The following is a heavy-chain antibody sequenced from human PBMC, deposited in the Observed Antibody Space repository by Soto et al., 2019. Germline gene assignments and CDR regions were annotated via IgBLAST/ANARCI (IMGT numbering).Heavy chain of an antibody. CDR1: GDSVSSNSAA. J-gene: IGHJ6*02. CDR2: TYYRSKWYN. Sequence: SQTLSLTCVISGDSVSSNSAAWSWIRQSPSRGLEWLGRTYYRSKWYNAYAVSVESRITVNPDTAKNQFSLQLNSVTPEDTAVYYCARDPGYSFGLDVWGPGTTVTVSS. CDR3: ARDPGYSFGLDV. V-gene: IGHV6-1*01.